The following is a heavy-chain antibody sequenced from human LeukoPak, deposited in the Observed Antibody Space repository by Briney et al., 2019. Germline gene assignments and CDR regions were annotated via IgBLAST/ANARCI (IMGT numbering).Heavy chain of an antibody. CDR1: GYTFTAYY. CDR3: ARVDGSAATGGD. J-gene: IGHJ4*02. V-gene: IGHV1-2*02. CDR2: IKANSGGT. D-gene: IGHD1-1*01. Sequence: GASVKVSCKASGYTFTAYYIHWGRQAPGQGLEWMGLIKANSGGTIYAQMFQGRVTMTRDTSISTAYMELSRLTSDDTAVYYCARVDGSAATGGDWGQGTLVTVSS.